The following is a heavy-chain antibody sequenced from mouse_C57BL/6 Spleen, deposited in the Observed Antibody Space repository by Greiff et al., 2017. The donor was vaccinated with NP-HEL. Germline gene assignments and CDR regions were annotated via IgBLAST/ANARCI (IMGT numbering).Heavy chain of an antibody. CDR3: ARDRNYYGSSFFDY. CDR1: GFTFSSYG. D-gene: IGHD1-1*01. J-gene: IGHJ2*01. V-gene: IGHV5-6*02. CDR2: ISSGGSYT. Sequence: DVKLVESGGDLVKPGGSLKLSCAASGFTFSSYGMSWVRQTPDKRLEWVATISSGGSYTYYPDSVKGRFTISRDNAKNTLYLQMSSLKSEDTAMYYCARDRNYYGSSFFDYWGQGTTLTVSS.